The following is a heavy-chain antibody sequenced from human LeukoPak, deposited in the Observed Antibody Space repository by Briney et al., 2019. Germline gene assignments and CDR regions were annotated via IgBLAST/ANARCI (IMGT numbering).Heavy chain of an antibody. CDR3: AELGITMNGGV. Sequence: PGLSLTLSCAASGCTFSSYELNWLRQAAGKGLEWVSCISSSGSTIYYADSVKGLFTIARNNAKNSLYTHMNSLRAEDTADYYCAELGITMNGGVWGKGTTVT. J-gene: IGHJ6*03. CDR1: GCTFSSYE. V-gene: IGHV3-48*03. CDR2: ISSSGSTI. D-gene: IGHD3-10*02.